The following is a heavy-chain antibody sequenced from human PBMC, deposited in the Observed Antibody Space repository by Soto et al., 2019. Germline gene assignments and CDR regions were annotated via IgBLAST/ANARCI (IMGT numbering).Heavy chain of an antibody. CDR2: INPNSGGT. CDR3: ARSFESGPFDY. Sequence: GASVKVSCKATGYTLTRYYKHWVRQAPGQGLEWMGWINPNSGGTNYAQKFQGRVTMTRDTSISTAYMELSRLRSDDTAVYYGARSFESGPFDYWGQGTLVTVSS. V-gene: IGHV1-2*02. CDR1: GYTLTRYY. D-gene: IGHD3-3*01. J-gene: IGHJ4*02.